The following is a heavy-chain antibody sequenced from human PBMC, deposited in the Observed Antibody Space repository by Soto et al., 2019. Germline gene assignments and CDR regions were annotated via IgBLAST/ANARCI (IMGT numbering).Heavy chain of an antibody. D-gene: IGHD2-8*01. CDR2: TYYRSKWYN. J-gene: IGHJ6*02. V-gene: IGHV6-1*01. CDR3: ARVYCTNGVCPCGMDV. Sequence: SQTLSLTCAISGDSVSSNSAAWNWIRQSPSRGLEWLGRTYYRSKWYNDYAVSVKSRITINPDTSKNQFSLQLNSVTPEDTAVYYCARVYCTNGVCPCGMDVWGQGTTVTVSS. CDR1: GDSVSSNSAA.